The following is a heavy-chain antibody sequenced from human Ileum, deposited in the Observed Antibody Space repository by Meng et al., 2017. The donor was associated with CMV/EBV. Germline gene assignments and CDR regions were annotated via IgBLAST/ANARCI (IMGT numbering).Heavy chain of an antibody. CDR1: DFIFSSYD. D-gene: IGHD2-2*01. V-gene: IGHV3-30*02. CDR2: IYRDSRHK. J-gene: IGHJ5*02. Sequence: QGQLVESGGGVVQPGGSLRLSCTASDFIFSSYDMHWVRQAPGRGPQWVAFIYRDSRHKEYLDSVRGRFTISRDNSKNTMYLQMNSLRVEDTALYFCTKHPFSTSVTWGQGTLVTVSS. CDR3: TKHPFSTSVT.